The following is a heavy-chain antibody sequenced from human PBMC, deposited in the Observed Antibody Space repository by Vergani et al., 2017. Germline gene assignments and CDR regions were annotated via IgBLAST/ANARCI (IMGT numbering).Heavy chain of an antibody. Sequence: QVQILQSGGGVVQPGGSLRLSCTLSGFTLNTYGIHWVRQAPGKGLEWVSFIRYDGSSEYYADSVKGRFTISRDNSKNTLYLQMSSLRAEDTAVYYCAKDPSSPTVTSDYYYYYGMDVWGQGTTVTVSS. CDR2: IRYDGSSE. J-gene: IGHJ6*02. V-gene: IGHV3-30*02. D-gene: IGHD4-11*01. CDR3: AKDPSSPTVTSDYYYYYGMDV. CDR1: GFTLNTYG.